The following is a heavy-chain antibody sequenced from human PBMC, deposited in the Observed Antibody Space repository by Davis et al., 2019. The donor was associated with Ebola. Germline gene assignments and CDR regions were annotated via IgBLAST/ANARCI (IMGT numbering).Heavy chain of an antibody. CDR3: ARSRGSSSWYSHYYYGMDV. J-gene: IGHJ6*02. CDR1: GGSFSGYY. Sequence: MPSETLSLTCAVYGGSFSGYYWSWIRQPPGKGLEWIGEINHSGSTNYNPSLKSRVTISVDTSKNQFSLKLSSVTAADTAVYYCARSRGSSSWYSHYYYGMDVWGQGTTVTVSS. D-gene: IGHD6-13*01. CDR2: INHSGST. V-gene: IGHV4-34*01.